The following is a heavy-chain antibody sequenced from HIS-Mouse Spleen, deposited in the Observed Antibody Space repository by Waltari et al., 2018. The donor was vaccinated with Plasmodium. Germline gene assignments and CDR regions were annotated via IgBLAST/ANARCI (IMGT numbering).Heavy chain of an antibody. J-gene: IGHJ2*01. CDR2: IKQDGSEK. Sequence: EVQLVESGGGLVQPGGSLRLSCAASGFTFSGYWMSWVRQAPGKGLEGVANIKQDGSEKYYVDSVKGRFTISRDNAKNSLYLQMNSLRAEDTAVYYCASSWYWYFDRWGRGTLVTVSS. CDR3: ASSWYWYFDR. V-gene: IGHV3-7*01. D-gene: IGHD6-13*01. CDR1: GFTFSGYW.